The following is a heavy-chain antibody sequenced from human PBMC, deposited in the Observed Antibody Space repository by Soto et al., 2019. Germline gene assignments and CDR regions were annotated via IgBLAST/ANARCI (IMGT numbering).Heavy chain of an antibody. CDR1: GYTFNTYG. CDR3: ARMASFGSLNWFDP. D-gene: IGHD5-18*01. J-gene: IGHJ5*01. Sequence: EASVKVSCKTSGYTFNTYGINWVRQAPGQGLELMGWISAYDGKTTYAEKFQGRVTLTTDTSTSTAYMELRSLRSEDTAIYYCARMASFGSLNWFDPWGQGTLVTVSS. CDR2: ISAYDGKT. V-gene: IGHV1-18*01.